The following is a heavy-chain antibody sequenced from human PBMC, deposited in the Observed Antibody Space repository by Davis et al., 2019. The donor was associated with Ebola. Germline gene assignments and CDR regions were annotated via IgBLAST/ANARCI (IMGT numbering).Heavy chain of an antibody. D-gene: IGHD3-16*01. J-gene: IGHJ5*02. CDR1: GGSISSGDYY. CDR2: IYKSGKT. CDR3: ARSGGHNWFDP. Sequence: MPSETLSLTCTVSGGSISSGDYYWSWIRQAPGKGLEWIGYIYKSGKTYFNPSLESRVTMSVDTSKNQFSLKLSSVTAADTAVYYCARSGGHNWFDPWGQGTLVTVSS. V-gene: IGHV4-30-4*01.